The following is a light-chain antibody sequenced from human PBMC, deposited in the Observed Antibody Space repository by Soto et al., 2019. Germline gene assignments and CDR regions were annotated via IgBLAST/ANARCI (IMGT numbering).Light chain of an antibody. V-gene: IGLV2-8*01. Sequence: QSALTQPPSASGSPGQSVTISCTGTSSHVGAYNDVSWYQQYPGKAPKLMIYEVTKRPSGVPDRFSGSKSGNTASLTVSGLQAEDEADYYCTSYVGNDIWVFGGGTKLTVL. CDR2: EVT. CDR1: SSHVGAYND. CDR3: TSYVGNDIWV. J-gene: IGLJ3*02.